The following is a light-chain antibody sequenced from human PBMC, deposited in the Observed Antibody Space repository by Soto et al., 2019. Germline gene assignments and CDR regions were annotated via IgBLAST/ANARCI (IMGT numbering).Light chain of an antibody. CDR2: DAS. V-gene: IGKV3-11*01. Sequence: EIVLTQSPGTLSLSAGERATLSCRASQSVSRNLAWYQQKPGQAPRLLIYDASNRATGIPARFSGSGSVTDFTLTISSLEPEDFAVYYCQQRSNWATFGPGTKVDTK. CDR1: QSVSRN. CDR3: QQRSNWAT. J-gene: IGKJ3*01.